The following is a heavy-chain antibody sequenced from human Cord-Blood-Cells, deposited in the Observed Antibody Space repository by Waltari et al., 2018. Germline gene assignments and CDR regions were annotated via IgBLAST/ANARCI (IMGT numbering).Heavy chain of an antibody. CDR3: AKGRDSSSSYFQH. CDR1: GFTFSIYG. D-gene: IGHD6-6*01. V-gene: IGHV3-30*18. Sequence: QVQLVESGGGVVQPGRSLRLSCAASGFTFSIYGIHWVRKAPGKGLEWVAVISYDGSNKYYAESVKGRFTISRDNSKNTLYLQMNSLRAEDTAVYYCAKGRDSSSSYFQHWGQGTLVTVSS. J-gene: IGHJ1*01. CDR2: ISYDGSNK.